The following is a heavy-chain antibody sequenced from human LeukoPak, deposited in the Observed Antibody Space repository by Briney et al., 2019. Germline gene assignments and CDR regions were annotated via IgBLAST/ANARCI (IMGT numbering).Heavy chain of an antibody. CDR2: IYYSGST. V-gene: IGHV4-59*01. Sequence: SETLSLTCTVSGGSISSYYWSWIRQPPGKGLEWIGYIYYSGSTNYNPSLKSRVTISVDTSKNQFSLKLSSVTAADTAVYYCARARYSSSWYRGRNWFDPRGQGTLVTVSS. CDR1: GGSISSYY. J-gene: IGHJ5*02. CDR3: ARARYSSSWYRGRNWFDP. D-gene: IGHD6-13*01.